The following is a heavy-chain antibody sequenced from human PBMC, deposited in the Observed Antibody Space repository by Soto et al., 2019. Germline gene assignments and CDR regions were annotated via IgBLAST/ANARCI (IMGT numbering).Heavy chain of an antibody. D-gene: IGHD5-12*01. Sequence: SVKVSCKASGGTFSSYAISWVRQAPGQGLEWMGGIIPIFGTANYAQKFQGRVTITADESTSTAYMELSSLRSEDTAVYYCARGXGRWLQRPRVYYYGMDVWGQGTTVTVSS. V-gene: IGHV1-69*13. CDR3: ARGXGRWLQRPRVYYYGMDV. CDR1: GGTFSSYA. CDR2: IIPIFGTA. J-gene: IGHJ6*02.